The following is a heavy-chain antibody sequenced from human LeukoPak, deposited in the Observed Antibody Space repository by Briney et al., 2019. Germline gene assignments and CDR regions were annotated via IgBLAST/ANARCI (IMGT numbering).Heavy chain of an antibody. CDR1: GCCFTTYW. Sequence: GESLQISSKGSGCCFTTYWSSWVRRMPGKGGEWMGIIYPGDSDARSSPSFQGQVTMSADKSINTAYLQWSSLKASDAAMYYCARRKGCSNASCPPDYWGQGTLVTVSS. D-gene: IGHD2-2*01. J-gene: IGHJ4*02. V-gene: IGHV5-51*01. CDR3: ARRKGCSNASCPPDY. CDR2: IYPGDSDA.